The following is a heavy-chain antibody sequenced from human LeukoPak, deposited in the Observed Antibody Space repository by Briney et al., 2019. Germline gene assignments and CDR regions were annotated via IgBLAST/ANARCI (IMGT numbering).Heavy chain of an antibody. V-gene: IGHV3-48*02. CDR3: ARSRPVRGVTFDY. J-gene: IGHJ4*02. CDR1: GFTFSSYS. D-gene: IGHD3-10*02. CDR2: ISSSSTI. Sequence: GGSLRLSCAASGFTFSSYSMNWVRQAPGRGLEWISFISSSSTILYADSAKGRFTISRDTAKNSLYLQMNSLRDEDTAVYYCARSRPVRGVTFDYWGQGTLVTVSS.